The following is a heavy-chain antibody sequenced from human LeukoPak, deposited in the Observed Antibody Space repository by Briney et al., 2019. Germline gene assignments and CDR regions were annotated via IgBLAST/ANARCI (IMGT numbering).Heavy chain of an antibody. D-gene: IGHD3-3*01. CDR3: ARERGFYRPLDY. CDR2: IYSGGST. V-gene: IGHV3-53*01. CDR1: GFTVSSNY. Sequence: GGSLRLSCAASGFTVSSNYMSWVRQAPGKGLEWVSVIYSGGSTYYADSVKGRFTISRDNSKNTLYLQMNSLRAEDTAVYYCARERGFYRPLDYSGQGTLVTVSS. J-gene: IGHJ4*02.